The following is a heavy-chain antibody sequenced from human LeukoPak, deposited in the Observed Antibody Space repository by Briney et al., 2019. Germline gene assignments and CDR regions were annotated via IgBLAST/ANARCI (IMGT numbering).Heavy chain of an antibody. CDR3: ARLNGDYYDSSGPIDY. Sequence: GESLKISCKGSGYSFTSYWIGWVRQMPGKGLEWMGIIYPGDSDTRYSPSFQGQVTISADKSISTAYLQWSSLKASDTAMCYCARLNGDYYDSSGPIDYWGQGTLVTVSS. CDR2: IYPGDSDT. CDR1: GYSFTSYW. V-gene: IGHV5-51*01. J-gene: IGHJ4*02. D-gene: IGHD3-22*01.